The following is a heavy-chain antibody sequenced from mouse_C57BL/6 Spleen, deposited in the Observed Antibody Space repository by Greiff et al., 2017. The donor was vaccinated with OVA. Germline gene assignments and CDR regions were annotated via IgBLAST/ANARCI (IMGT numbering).Heavy chain of an antibody. Sequence: QVQLKESGPGLVQPSQSLSITCTVSGFSLTSYGVHWVRQSPGKGLEWLGVIWSGGSTDYNAAFISRLSISKDNSKSQVFFKMNSLQADDTAIYYCARNYYDYDGRAMDYWGQGTSVTVSS. CDR1: GFSLTSYG. V-gene: IGHV2-2*01. J-gene: IGHJ4*01. CDR2: IWSGGST. CDR3: ARNYYDYDGRAMDY. D-gene: IGHD2-4*01.